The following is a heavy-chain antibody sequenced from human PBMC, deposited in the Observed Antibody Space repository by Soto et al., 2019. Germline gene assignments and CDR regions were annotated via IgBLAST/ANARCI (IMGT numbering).Heavy chain of an antibody. J-gene: IGHJ5*02. V-gene: IGHV3-11*06. D-gene: IGHD3-22*01. CDR1: GFTFSDYY. CDR2: ISYGSSYT. CDR3: ARDPNNSSSWRLDP. Sequence: QVQLVESGGGLVKPGGTLRLSCTGSGFTFSDYYMTWIRQAPGKGLEWVSYISYGSSYTKYADSVKGRFTISRDNAKNSLFLQMNNLRTEDTAIYYCARDPNNSSSWRLDPWGRGALVTVSS.